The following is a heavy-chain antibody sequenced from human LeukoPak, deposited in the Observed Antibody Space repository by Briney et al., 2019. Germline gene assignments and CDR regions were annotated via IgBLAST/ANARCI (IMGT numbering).Heavy chain of an antibody. J-gene: IGHJ4*02. CDR3: ARALYSSSWFPFDY. CDR2: IYHSGST. V-gene: IGHV4-30-2*01. Sequence: PSETLPLTCAVSGGSISSGGYSWSWIRQPPGKGLEWIGYIYHSGSTYYNPSLKSRVTISVDRSKNQFSLKLSSVTAADTAVYYCARALYSSSWFPFDYWGQGTLVTVSS. D-gene: IGHD6-13*01. CDR1: GGSISSGGYS.